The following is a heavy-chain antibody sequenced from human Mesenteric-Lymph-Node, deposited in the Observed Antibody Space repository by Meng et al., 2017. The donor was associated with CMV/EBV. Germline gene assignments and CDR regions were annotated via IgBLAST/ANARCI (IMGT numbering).Heavy chain of an antibody. D-gene: IGHD4-23*01. V-gene: IGHV3-21*01. CDR3: ARDAPVITPHHDAFDI. CDR1: GFTFSSYT. CDR2: ISISGTYI. J-gene: IGHJ3*02. Sequence: GESLKISCAASGFTFSSYTMNWVRQPPGKGLEWVSSISISGTYIDYADSLQGRFTISRDNAKSALFLQMNSLRVEDTAVYYCARDAPVITPHHDAFDIWGQGTMVTVSS.